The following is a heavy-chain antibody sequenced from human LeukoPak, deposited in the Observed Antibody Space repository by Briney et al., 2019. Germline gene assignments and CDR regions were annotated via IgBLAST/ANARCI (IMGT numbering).Heavy chain of an antibody. CDR1: GFTFSNYG. CDR2: ISSDNGVT. J-gene: IGHJ4*02. Sequence: GRSLRLSCAASGFTFSNYGISWVRHAPGQGLEWVGWISSDNGVTNYAQMLRGRVTMTTDTSTSTAYMELRTLRSDDTAVYYCARRTEFGYFDYWSQGTVVTVSS. CDR3: ARRTEFGYFDY. V-gene: IGHV1-18*01. D-gene: IGHD3-16*01.